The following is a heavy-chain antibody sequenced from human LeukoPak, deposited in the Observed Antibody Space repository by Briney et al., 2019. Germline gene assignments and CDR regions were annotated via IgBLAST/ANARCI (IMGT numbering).Heavy chain of an antibody. D-gene: IGHD3-16*01. CDR2: ISTSSSYI. Sequence: PGGSLRLSCAASGFTFSSYSMNWVRQAPGKGLEWVSSISTSSSYIYSADSWKGRYTVSRDNAKNSLYLQMNSLRAEDTAVYYCVRDTFSPDAFDIWGQGTMVTVSS. V-gene: IGHV3-21*01. CDR3: VRDTFSPDAFDI. J-gene: IGHJ3*02. CDR1: GFTFSSYS.